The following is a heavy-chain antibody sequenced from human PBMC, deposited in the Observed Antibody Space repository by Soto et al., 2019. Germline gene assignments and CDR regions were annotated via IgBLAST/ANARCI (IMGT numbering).Heavy chain of an antibody. J-gene: IGHJ3*02. CDR1: GFTFSSYS. CDR3: ARGRRCSSTSCYRFYAFHT. V-gene: IGHV3-48*01. D-gene: IGHD2-2*01. CDR2: ISSSSSTI. Sequence: GGSLRLSCAASGFTFSSYSMNWVRQAPGKGLEWVSYISSSSSTIYYADSVKGRFTISRDNAKNSLYLQMNSLRAEDTAVYYCARGRRCSSTSCYRFYAFHTWGQGTMVT.